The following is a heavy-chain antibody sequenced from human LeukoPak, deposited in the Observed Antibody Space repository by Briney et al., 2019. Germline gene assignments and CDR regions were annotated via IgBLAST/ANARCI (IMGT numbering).Heavy chain of an antibody. CDR3: ARSGYSYGPPGY. D-gene: IGHD5-18*01. J-gene: IGHJ4*02. Sequence: QTGGSLRLSCAASGFTFSSYWTHWVRQAPGKGLVWVSRINSDGSSTSYADSVKGRFTISRDNAKNTLYLQMNSLRAEDTAVYYCARSGYSYGPPGYWGQGTLVTVSS. CDR2: INSDGSST. CDR1: GFTFSSYW. V-gene: IGHV3-74*01.